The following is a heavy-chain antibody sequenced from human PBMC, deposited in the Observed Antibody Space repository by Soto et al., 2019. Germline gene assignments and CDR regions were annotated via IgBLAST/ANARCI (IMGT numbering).Heavy chain of an antibody. CDR3: ARGSTGVSWFDP. Sequence: SETLSLTCTVSGGSISSGDYYWSWIRQPPGKGLEWIGYIYYSGSTYYNPSLKSRVTISVDTSKNQFSLKLSSVTAADTAVYYCARGSTGVSWFDPWGQGTLVTVSS. CDR1: GGSISSGDYY. J-gene: IGHJ5*02. D-gene: IGHD4-17*01. CDR2: IYYSGST. V-gene: IGHV4-30-4*01.